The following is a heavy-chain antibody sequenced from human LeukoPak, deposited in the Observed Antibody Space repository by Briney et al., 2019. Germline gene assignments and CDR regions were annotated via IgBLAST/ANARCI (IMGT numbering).Heavy chain of an antibody. CDR2: IYYSGST. J-gene: IGHJ4*02. D-gene: IGHD3-22*01. Sequence: PSETLSLTCTVSGGSISSYYWSWIRQPPGKGLEWIGYIYYSGSTNYNPSLKSRVTISVDTSKNQFSLKLSSVTAADTAVYYCARDSSGYYWEANYFDYWGQGTLVTVSS. CDR3: ARDSSGYYWEANYFDY. CDR1: GGSISSYY. V-gene: IGHV4-59*01.